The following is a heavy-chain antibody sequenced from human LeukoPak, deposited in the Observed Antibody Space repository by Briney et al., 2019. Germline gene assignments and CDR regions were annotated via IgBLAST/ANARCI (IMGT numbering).Heavy chain of an antibody. J-gene: IGHJ3*02. CDR2: IRYDGSNK. V-gene: IGHV3-30*02. D-gene: IGHD3-16*01. CDR1: GFTFSSYG. CDR3: AKDMGAVGCWAFDI. Sequence: GGSLRLSCAASGFTFSSYGMHWVRQAPGKGLEWVAFIRYDGSNKYYADSVKDRFTISRDNSKNTLYLQMNSLRAEDTAVYYCAKDMGAVGCWAFDIWGQGTMVTVSS.